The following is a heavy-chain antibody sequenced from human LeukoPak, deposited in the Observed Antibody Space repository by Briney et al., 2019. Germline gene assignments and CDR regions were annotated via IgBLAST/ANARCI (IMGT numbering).Heavy chain of an antibody. CDR1: GFTFSSYA. J-gene: IGHJ4*02. CDR3: AKATYSNYIFGQIDY. CDR2: ISGSGGST. Sequence: GGSLRLSCAASGFTFSSYAMSWVRQAPGKGLEWGSAISGSGGSTYYADSVKGRFTISRDNSKNTLYLQMNSLRAEDTAVYYCAKATYSNYIFGQIDYWGQGTLVTVSS. D-gene: IGHD4-11*01. V-gene: IGHV3-23*01.